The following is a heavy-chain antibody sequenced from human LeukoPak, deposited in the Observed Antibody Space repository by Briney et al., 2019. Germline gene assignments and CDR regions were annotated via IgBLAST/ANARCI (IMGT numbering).Heavy chain of an antibody. V-gene: IGHV4-59*08. CDR2: IYHTGST. Sequence: SETLSLTCNVSGGXINGYYCSWIRQPPGKGLEWIGYIYHTGSTDYNPSLKSRVTISVDTSKKQFSLKMSSVTAADTAVYYCARPAWGSSWNAFDIWGRGTMVTVSS. D-gene: IGHD6-13*01. CDR1: GGXINGYY. CDR3: ARPAWGSSWNAFDI. J-gene: IGHJ3*02.